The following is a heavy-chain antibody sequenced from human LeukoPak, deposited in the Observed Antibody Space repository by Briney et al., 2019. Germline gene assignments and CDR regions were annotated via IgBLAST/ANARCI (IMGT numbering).Heavy chain of an antibody. V-gene: IGHV3-74*01. J-gene: IGHJ4*02. D-gene: IGHD3-16*01. Sequence: GGSLRLSCTVSGFTFNSYWMHWVRQAPGKGLVWVSRMKNDGRVIGYADSVKGRFTISRDNAKNTLYLQMNSLRAEDTAVYYCAREFEATGFWALDYWGEGALVTASS. CDR2: MKNDGRVI. CDR1: GFTFNSYW. CDR3: AREFEATGFWALDY.